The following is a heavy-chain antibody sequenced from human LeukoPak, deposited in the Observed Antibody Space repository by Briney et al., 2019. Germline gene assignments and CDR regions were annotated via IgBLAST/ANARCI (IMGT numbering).Heavy chain of an antibody. D-gene: IGHD3-10*01. Sequence: SETLSLTCIVSGGSIRNYYWNWIRQSPGKGLEWIGFIHYSGSTYYRPTLKSRVTMSVDTSKNQFSLKLTSVTAADTAVYYCARLYYGSGSYYKSDAFDIWGQGTMVTVSS. J-gene: IGHJ3*02. V-gene: IGHV4-59*01. CDR2: IHYSGST. CDR3: ARLYYGSGSYYKSDAFDI. CDR1: GGSIRNYY.